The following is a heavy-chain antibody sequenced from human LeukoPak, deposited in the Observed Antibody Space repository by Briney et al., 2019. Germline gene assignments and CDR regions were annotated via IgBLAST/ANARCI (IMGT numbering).Heavy chain of an antibody. Sequence: PGGSLRLSCAASGLVVSTNYMTWVRQPHGKGLEWVSVIYKDGRTFYTETVKGRFTISRDNSKNTVYLQMSSLRVEDTAVYYCAKSLTYYHENSDSIWGQGTLVTVSS. CDR2: IYKDGRT. D-gene: IGHD3-22*01. V-gene: IGHV3-53*01. CDR3: AKSLTYYHENSDSI. J-gene: IGHJ4*02. CDR1: GLVVSTNY.